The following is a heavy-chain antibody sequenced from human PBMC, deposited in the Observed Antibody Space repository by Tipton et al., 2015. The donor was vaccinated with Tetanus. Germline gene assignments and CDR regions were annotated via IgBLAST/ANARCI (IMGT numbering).Heavy chain of an antibody. Sequence: TLSLTCTVSGGSISTTSDYWGWIRQPPGTGLEWFGSLYYRGPTYYNPSLKGRLPISVHTSKNQFSLRLISVTASDTAVYFCARHSLKLGMWAFDIWGRGTLVTVSS. J-gene: IGHJ3*02. CDR1: GGSISTTSDY. CDR3: ARHSLKLGMWAFDI. V-gene: IGHV4-39*01. D-gene: IGHD7-27*01. CDR2: LYYRGPT.